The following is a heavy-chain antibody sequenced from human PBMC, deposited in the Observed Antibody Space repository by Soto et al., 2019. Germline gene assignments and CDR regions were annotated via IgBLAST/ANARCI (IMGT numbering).Heavy chain of an antibody. V-gene: IGHV1-69*13. Sequence: SVKVSFKASGGTFSSYAISWVRQAPGQGLEWMGGIIPIFGTANYAQKFQGRVTITADESTSTAYMELSSLRSGDTAVYYCARGIAARPTLRSYYYYGMDVWGQGTTVTVSS. D-gene: IGHD6-6*01. CDR2: IIPIFGTA. CDR3: ARGIAARPTLRSYYYYGMDV. CDR1: GGTFSSYA. J-gene: IGHJ6*02.